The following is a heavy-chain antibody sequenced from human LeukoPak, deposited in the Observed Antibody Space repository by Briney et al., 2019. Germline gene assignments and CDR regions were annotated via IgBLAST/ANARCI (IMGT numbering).Heavy chain of an antibody. J-gene: IGHJ4*02. Sequence: SETLSLTCTVSGGSISSYYWSWIRQPPGKGLEWIGYIYYSGSTNYNPSLKSRVTISVDTSKNQFSLKLSSVTAADTAVYYCARVDCSGGSCYSFDYWGQGTLVTVSS. CDR1: GGSISSYY. CDR2: IYYSGST. V-gene: IGHV4-59*08. D-gene: IGHD2-15*01. CDR3: ARVDCSGGSCYSFDY.